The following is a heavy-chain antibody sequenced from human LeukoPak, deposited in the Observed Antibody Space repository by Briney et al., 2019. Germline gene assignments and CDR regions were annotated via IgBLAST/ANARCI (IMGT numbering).Heavy chain of an antibody. CDR1: GDSISRSYYY. D-gene: IGHD3-10*01. V-gene: IGHV4-39*07. Sequence: SETLSLTCTVSGDSISRSYYYWAWIRQPPGKGLEWIGTIYSSGSTNYNPSLKSRVTISVDTSKNQFSLKLSSVTAADTAVYYCARESGRIWFGGLLPWDYYGMDVWGQGTTVTVSS. CDR2: IYSSGST. CDR3: ARESGRIWFGGLLPWDYYGMDV. J-gene: IGHJ6*02.